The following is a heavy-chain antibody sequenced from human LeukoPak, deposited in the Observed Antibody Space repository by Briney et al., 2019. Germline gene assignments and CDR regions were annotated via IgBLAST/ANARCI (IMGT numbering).Heavy chain of an antibody. Sequence: TTSETLSLTCTVSGGSISSYCWSWIRQPPEKGLEWIGYIYYSGSTDYNPSLKSRVTISVDTSKNQFSLKLSSVTAADTAMYYCARLRSTTTKIFDYWGQGTLVTVSS. J-gene: IGHJ4*02. V-gene: IGHV4-59*01. D-gene: IGHD5-12*01. CDR1: GGSISSYC. CDR3: ARLRSTTTKIFDY. CDR2: IYYSGST.